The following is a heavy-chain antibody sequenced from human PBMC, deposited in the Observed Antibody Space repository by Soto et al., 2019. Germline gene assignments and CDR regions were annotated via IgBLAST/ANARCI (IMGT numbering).Heavy chain of an antibody. Sequence: EVQLVESGGGLVQPGGSLRLSCAASGFTLSNYWMTWVRQAPGKGLEWVANINYDGSEKNYVDSVKGRFTISRDNTRNSLALQMNTLRAEDTAVYYCLSAGSAVSWGQGTRVTVSS. D-gene: IGHD3-10*01. CDR1: GFTLSNYW. J-gene: IGHJ4*02. CDR3: LSAGSAVS. CDR2: INYDGSEK. V-gene: IGHV3-7*05.